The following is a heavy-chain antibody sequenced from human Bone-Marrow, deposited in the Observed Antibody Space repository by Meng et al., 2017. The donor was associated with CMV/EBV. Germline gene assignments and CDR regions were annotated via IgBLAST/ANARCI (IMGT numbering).Heavy chain of an antibody. CDR3: ASRPPKNQMLERRWFDP. CDR2: INPNSGGT. CDR1: GYTFTGYY. V-gene: IGHV1-2*02. J-gene: IGHJ5*02. D-gene: IGHD2-2*01. Sequence: ASVKVSCKASGYTFTGYYMHWVRQAPGQGLEWMGWINPNSGGTNYAQKFQGRVTMTRDTSISTAYMELSRLRSDDTAVYYCASRPPKNQMLERRWFDPWGQGTLVTVSS.